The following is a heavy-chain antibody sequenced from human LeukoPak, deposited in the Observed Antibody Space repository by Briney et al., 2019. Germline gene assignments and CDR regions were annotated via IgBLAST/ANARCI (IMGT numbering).Heavy chain of an antibody. Sequence: GGSLRLSCAASGFTFSNAWMNWVRQASGKGLEWVGRIRSKANSYATAYAASVKGRFTISRDDSKSTAYLQMNSLKTEDTAVHYCTRIAVAGTRGMDVWGQGTTVTVSS. J-gene: IGHJ6*02. CDR1: GFTFSNAW. D-gene: IGHD6-19*01. CDR3: TRIAVAGTRGMDV. V-gene: IGHV3-73*01. CDR2: IRSKANSYAT.